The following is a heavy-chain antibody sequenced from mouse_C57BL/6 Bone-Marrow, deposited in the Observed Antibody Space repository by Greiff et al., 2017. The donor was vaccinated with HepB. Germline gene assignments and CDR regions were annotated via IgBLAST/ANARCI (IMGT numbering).Heavy chain of an antibody. V-gene: IGHV2-9-1*01. CDR2: IWTGGGI. CDR1: GFSLTSYA. J-gene: IGHJ4*01. CDR3: ARKRLYCYYAMDY. D-gene: IGHD6-2*01. Sequence: VQLQESGPGLVAPSQSLSITCTVSGFSLTSYAISWVRQPPGKGLEWLGVIWTGGGINYNSALKSRLSISKDNSKSQVFLKMNSLQTDDTARYYCARKRLYCYYAMDYWGQGTSVTVSS.